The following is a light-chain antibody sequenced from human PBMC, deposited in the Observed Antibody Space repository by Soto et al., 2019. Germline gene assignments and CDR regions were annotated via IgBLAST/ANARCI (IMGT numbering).Light chain of an antibody. J-gene: IGLJ1*01. CDR1: SSNIGSNT. CDR3: AAWDDSLNGRV. V-gene: IGLV1-44*01. Sequence: QSELTQPPSASGTPGQRVTISCSGSSSNIGSNTVNWYQHLPGTAPKLLIYSNSQRPSGVPDRFSGSKSGTSASLAISGLQSEDEADYSCAAWDDSLNGRVFGTGTKVTVL. CDR2: SNS.